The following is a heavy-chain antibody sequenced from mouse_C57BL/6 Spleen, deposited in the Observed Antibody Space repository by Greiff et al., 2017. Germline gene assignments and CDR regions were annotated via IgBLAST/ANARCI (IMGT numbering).Heavy chain of an antibody. CDR1: GCTFTSYT. J-gene: IGHJ4*01. Sequence: VQLQQSGAELARPGASVKMSCKASGCTFTSYTMHWVKQRPGQGLEWIGYINPSSGYTKYNQKFKDKATLTADKSSSTAYMQLSSLTSEDSAVYYCARWRGLSQPLMDYWGQGTSVTVSS. D-gene: IGHD6-1*01. V-gene: IGHV1-4*01. CDR3: ARWRGLSQPLMDY. CDR2: INPSSGYT.